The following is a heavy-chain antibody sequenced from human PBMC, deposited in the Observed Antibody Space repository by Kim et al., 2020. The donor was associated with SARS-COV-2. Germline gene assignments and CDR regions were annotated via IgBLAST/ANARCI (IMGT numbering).Heavy chain of an antibody. J-gene: IGHJ4*02. Sequence: PSLKSRVTISLDTSQNHFSLKQRAVTAADTAVYFCARVVPSAGSDYFDYWGQGVQVTVSS. V-gene: IGHV4-61*03. D-gene: IGHD6-13*01. CDR3: ARVVPSAGSDYFDY.